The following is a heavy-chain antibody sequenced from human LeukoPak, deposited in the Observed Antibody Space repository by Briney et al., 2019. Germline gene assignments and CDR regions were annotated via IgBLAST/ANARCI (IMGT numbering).Heavy chain of an antibody. J-gene: IGHJ3*02. CDR2: ISWNRGYI. CDR3: AEGLESYMTWIGFRGSFGS. Sequence: GRSLRLSCAASGFNFDDHPMHWVRQAPGRGGPGVAGISWNRGYIGYADSVKCRFIISRDNGKNSLYLLMNSLKIEDTALYHCAEGLESYMTWIGFRGSFGSWGQGTVVTVSS. V-gene: IGHV3-9*01. CDR1: GFNFDDHP. D-gene: IGHD5-12*01.